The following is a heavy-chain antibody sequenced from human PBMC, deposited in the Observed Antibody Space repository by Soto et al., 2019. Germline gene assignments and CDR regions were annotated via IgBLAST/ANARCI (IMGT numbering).Heavy chain of an antibody. V-gene: IGHV3-33*01. Sequence: GGSLRLSCAASGFTFTSYGMHWVRQAPGQGLEWVAVIWYHGRNEYYADSVKGRFTISRDNAKNTVYLQMNSLRAEDTAVYYCARDPYYGAIDYWGLGTLVTVSS. CDR2: IWYHGRNE. CDR3: ARDPYYGAIDY. D-gene: IGHD3-10*01. CDR1: GFTFTSYG. J-gene: IGHJ4*02.